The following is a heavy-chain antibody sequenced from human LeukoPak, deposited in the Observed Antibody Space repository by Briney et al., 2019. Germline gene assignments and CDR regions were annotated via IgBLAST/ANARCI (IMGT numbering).Heavy chain of an antibody. CDR2: MSGSTRYISSNI. CDR3: AKKGIAAAGTGNWFDS. D-gene: IGHD6-13*01. J-gene: IGHJ5*01. V-gene: IGHV3-21*01. CDR1: GFTFSSYT. Sequence: GGSLRLSCAASGFTFSSYTMNWVRQAPGKGLEWVSSMSGSTRYISSNIYYADSLKGRFTISRDDAKNSLYLQMNSLRAEDTAVYYCAKKGIAAAGTGNWFDSWGQGTLVTVSS.